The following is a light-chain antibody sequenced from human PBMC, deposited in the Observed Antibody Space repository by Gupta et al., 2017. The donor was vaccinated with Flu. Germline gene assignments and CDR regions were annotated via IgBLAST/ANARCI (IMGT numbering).Light chain of an antibody. V-gene: IGLV2-14*01. J-gene: IGLJ3*02. CDR3: SSYTSSNSLE. Sequence: TSSDVGGYNYVSWYQHHPGKAPKLMIYEVINRPSGASNRFSGSKSGNTASLTISGLQAEDEADYYCSSYTSSNSLEFGGGTKLTVL. CDR1: SSDVGGYNY. CDR2: EVI.